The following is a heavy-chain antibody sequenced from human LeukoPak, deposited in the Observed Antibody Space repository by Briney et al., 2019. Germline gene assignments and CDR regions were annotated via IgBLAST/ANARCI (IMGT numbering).Heavy chain of an antibody. CDR3: ARDQSDDFWSAYPYFDY. CDR2: IYTSGST. D-gene: IGHD3-3*01. V-gene: IGHV4-39*07. Sequence: SETLSLTCTVSGGSISSSSYYWGWIRQPPGKGLEWIGRIYTSGSTNFNPSLKSRVTMSVDTSKNQFSLKLSSVTAADTAVYYCARDQSDDFWSAYPYFDYWGQGTLVTVSS. J-gene: IGHJ4*02. CDR1: GGSISSSSYY.